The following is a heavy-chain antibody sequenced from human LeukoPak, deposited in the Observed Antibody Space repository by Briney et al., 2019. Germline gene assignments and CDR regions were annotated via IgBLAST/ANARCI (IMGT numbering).Heavy chain of an antibody. CDR3: AGWEQRRDAFAL. CDR2: IYYSGST. CDR1: GGSISSSSYY. V-gene: IGHV4-39*06. D-gene: IGHD1-26*01. Sequence: SETLSLTCTVSGGSISSSSYYWGWIRQPPGKGLEWIGSIYYSGSTSYNPSLKSRVTISVDTSKNQFPLKLSSLTAADTAVYYCAGWEQRRDAFALWGQGTRVTVSS. J-gene: IGHJ3*01.